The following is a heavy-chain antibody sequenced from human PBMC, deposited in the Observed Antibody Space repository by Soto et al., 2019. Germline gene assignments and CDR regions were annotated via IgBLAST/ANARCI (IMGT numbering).Heavy chain of an antibody. CDR1: GGSISSGGYS. D-gene: IGHD2-21*01. J-gene: IGHJ4*02. Sequence: QLQLQESGSGLVKPSQTLSLTCAVSGGSISSGGYSWSWIRQPPGKGLEWIGYIYHSGSTYYNPSLXRXVXIXXDRSKNQFSPKLSSVTAADTAVYYCARGNVVAIDYWGQGTLVTVSS. V-gene: IGHV4-30-2*01. CDR2: IYHSGST. CDR3: ARGNVVAIDY.